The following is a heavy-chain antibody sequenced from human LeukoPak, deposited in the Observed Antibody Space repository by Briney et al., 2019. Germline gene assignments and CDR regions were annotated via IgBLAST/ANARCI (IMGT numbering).Heavy chain of an antibody. J-gene: IGHJ4*02. D-gene: IGHD3-22*01. V-gene: IGHV1-69*04. Sequence: ASVKVSCKASGGTFSSYAISWVRQAPGQGLEWMGRIIPILGIANYAQKFQGRVTITADKSTSTAYMELSSLRSEDTAVYYCARDYYDSSPYFDYWGQGTLVTVSS. CDR3: ARDYYDSSPYFDY. CDR1: GGTFSSYA. CDR2: IIPILGIA.